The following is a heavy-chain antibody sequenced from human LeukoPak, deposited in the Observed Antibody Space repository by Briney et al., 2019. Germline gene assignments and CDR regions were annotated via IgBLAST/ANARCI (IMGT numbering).Heavy chain of an antibody. CDR1: GFTFSSFA. V-gene: IGHV3-53*01. CDR3: ARVGGGWYVGY. Sequence: GGSLRLSCAASGFTFSSFAMSWVRQAPGKGLEWVSVIYSGGSTYYADSVKGRFTISRDNSKNTLYLQMNSLRAEDTAVYYCARVGGGWYVGYWGQGTLVTVSS. CDR2: IYSGGST. D-gene: IGHD6-19*01. J-gene: IGHJ4*02.